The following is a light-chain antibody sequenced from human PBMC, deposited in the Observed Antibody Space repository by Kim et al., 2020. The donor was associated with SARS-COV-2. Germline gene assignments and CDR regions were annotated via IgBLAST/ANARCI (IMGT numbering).Light chain of an antibody. Sequence: SASVGDRVTITCRASQSINNYLSWYQQKPGKDPNLLIYAASSLQSGVPSRFSGSGFGTDFTLTISSLLPEDFATYYCQHTYNAPYTFGQGTKLEI. V-gene: IGKV1-39*01. CDR3: QHTYNAPYT. CDR2: AAS. J-gene: IGKJ2*01. CDR1: QSINNY.